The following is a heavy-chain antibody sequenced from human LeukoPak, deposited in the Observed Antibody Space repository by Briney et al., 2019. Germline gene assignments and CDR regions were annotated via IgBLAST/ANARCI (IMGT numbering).Heavy chain of an antibody. CDR3: AREAERGDSSSYYGYYFDY. D-gene: IGHD3-22*01. J-gene: IGHJ4*02. V-gene: IGHV3-23*01. Sequence: GGSLRLSCVASGFTFSTFAMNWVRQAPGKGLELVSTISETGRSTYYADSVKGQFTISRDNSKNTLYLQMNSLRAEDTAVYYCAREAERGDSSSYYGYYFDYWGQGALVTVSS. CDR2: ISETGRST. CDR1: GFTFSTFA.